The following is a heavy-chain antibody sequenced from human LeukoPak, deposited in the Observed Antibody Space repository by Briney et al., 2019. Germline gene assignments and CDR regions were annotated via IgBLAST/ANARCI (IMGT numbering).Heavy chain of an antibody. Sequence: ASVRLSCKASGYKFNIYGISWVRQAPGQGQEWMGRISAFYGNTNYARNLQERVTMTKDTCTSIADMELTSLSSDDTGVDYCGRSRRSTGYDRFDTWGQGSLVSVCS. CDR2: ISAFYGNT. D-gene: IGHD5-12*01. CDR3: GRSRRSTGYDRFDT. V-gene: IGHV1-18*01. J-gene: IGHJ4*02. CDR1: GYKFNIYG.